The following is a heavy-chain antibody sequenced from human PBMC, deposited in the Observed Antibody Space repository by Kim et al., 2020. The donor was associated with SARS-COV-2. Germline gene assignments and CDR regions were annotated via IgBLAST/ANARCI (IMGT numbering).Heavy chain of an antibody. V-gene: IGHV3-7*01. J-gene: IGHJ4*02. Sequence: GGSLRLSCGVFGFTFSDTWMSWFRQAPGKELEWVANIKQDGSDMYYTDSVRGRFTISRDNANNLLYLQMNGLRVEDTAMYYCARNLRYFDYWGQGTLVTVSS. D-gene: IGHD3-9*01. CDR1: GFTFSDTW. CDR3: ARNLRYFDY. CDR2: IKQDGSDM.